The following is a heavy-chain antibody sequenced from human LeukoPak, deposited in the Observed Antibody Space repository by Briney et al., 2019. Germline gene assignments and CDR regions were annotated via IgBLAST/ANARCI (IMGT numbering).Heavy chain of an antibody. CDR1: GYSFTGYY. V-gene: IGHV1-2*06. Sequence: ASVKVSCKASGYSFTGYYIHWVRPAHGQGLEWMGRINPNSAGTNYAQKFQGRVTMTRDTSINTAYMELSRLRSDDTAVYYCAREYSYAHYFDNWGQGTLVTVSS. D-gene: IGHD5-18*01. J-gene: IGHJ4*02. CDR3: AREYSYAHYFDN. CDR2: INPNSAGT.